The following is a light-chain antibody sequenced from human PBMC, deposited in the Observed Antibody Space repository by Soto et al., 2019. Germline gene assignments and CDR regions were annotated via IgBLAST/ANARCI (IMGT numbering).Light chain of an antibody. CDR1: TGAVTSGHS. Sequence: QAVVTQEPSLTVSPGGTVTLTCASSTGAVTSGHSANWLQQKPGQAPRALIYSTDVKHTWTPARFSGSLLGGKAALTLSSVQPEDEADYYCLLYYDGGVLFGGGTKVTVL. CDR3: LLYYDGGVL. CDR2: STD. J-gene: IGLJ2*01. V-gene: IGLV7-43*01.